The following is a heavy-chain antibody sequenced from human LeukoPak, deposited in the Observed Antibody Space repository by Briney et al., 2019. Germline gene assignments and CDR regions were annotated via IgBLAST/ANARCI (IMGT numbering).Heavy chain of an antibody. CDR3: ARRVRGGYSYGDYYYGMDV. CDR2: IIPIFGTA. CDR1: GGTFISYA. D-gene: IGHD5-18*01. J-gene: IGHJ6*04. Sequence: SVKVSCKASGGTFISYAISWVRQAPGQGLEWMGGIIPIFGTANYAQKFQGRVTITADESTSTACMELSSLRSEDTAVYYCARRVRGGYSYGDYYYGMDVWGKGTTVTVSS. V-gene: IGHV1-69*13.